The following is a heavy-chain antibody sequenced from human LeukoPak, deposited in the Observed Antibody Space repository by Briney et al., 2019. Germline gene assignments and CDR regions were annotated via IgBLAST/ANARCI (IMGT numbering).Heavy chain of an antibody. CDR2: IIPIFGTA. CDR3: ARAVGFGVVVPAAMDY. J-gene: IGHJ4*02. Sequence: SVKVSCKASGGTFSSYAISWVRQAPGQGLEWMGGIIPIFGTANYAQKFQARVTITADESTSTAYMELSSLRSEDTAVYYCARAVGFGVVVPAAMDYWGQGTLVTVSS. D-gene: IGHD2-2*01. CDR1: GGTFSSYA. V-gene: IGHV1-69*13.